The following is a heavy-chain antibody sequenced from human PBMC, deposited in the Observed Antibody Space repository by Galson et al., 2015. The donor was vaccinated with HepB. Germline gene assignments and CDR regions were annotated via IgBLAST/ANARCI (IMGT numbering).Heavy chain of an antibody. D-gene: IGHD6-19*01. J-gene: IGHJ4*02. CDR2: INSDGSST. CDR1: GFTFSSYW. CDR3: ARDGYSNGWQWDFDY. Sequence: SLRLSCAASGFTFSSYWMHWVRQAPGKGLVCVSRINSDGSSTIYADSVKGRFTISRDDAKNTLYLQMHSLRADDTAVYYCARDGYSNGWQWDFDYWGQGTLVTVSS. V-gene: IGHV3-74*01.